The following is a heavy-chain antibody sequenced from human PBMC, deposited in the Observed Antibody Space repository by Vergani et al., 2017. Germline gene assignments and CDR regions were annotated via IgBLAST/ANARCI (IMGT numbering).Heavy chain of an antibody. CDR1: GFTFSSYS. D-gene: IGHD2-15*01. J-gene: IGHJ6*02. CDR2: ISSSSSYI. Sequence: EVQLVESGGGLVKPGGSLRLSCAASGFTFSSYSMNWVRQAPGKGLECVSSISSSSSYIYYADSVKGRFTISRDNAKNSLYLQMNSLRAEDTAVYYRARGAVVVVAATPNYYYYYGMDVWGRGTTVTVSS. V-gene: IGHV3-21*01. CDR3: ARGAVVVVAATPNYYYYYGMDV.